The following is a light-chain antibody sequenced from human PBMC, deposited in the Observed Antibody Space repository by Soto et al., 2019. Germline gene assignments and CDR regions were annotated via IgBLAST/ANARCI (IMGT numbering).Light chain of an antibody. Sequence: QSAPTQPASVSGSPGQSITISCTGTSSDVGAYHYVSWYQQHPGKAPKLLIFELSSRPSGVSTRFSGSKSGSTASLTISGLQADDEGDYYCSSYADSDTRYVFGTGTKVTV. CDR2: ELS. V-gene: IGLV2-14*01. CDR1: SSDVGAYHY. J-gene: IGLJ1*01. CDR3: SSYADSDTRYV.